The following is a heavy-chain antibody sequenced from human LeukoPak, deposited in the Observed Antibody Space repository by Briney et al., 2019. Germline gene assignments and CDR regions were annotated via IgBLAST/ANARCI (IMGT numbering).Heavy chain of an antibody. CDR3: ARDLSTYYCIDY. CDR1: GFTFSSYA. J-gene: IGHJ4*02. CDR2: ISYDGSNK. Sequence: PGGSLRLSCAASGFTFSSYAMHWVRQAPGKGLEWVAVISYDGSNKYYADSVKGRFTISRGNSKNTLYLQMNSLRTEDTAVYYCARDLSTYYCIDYWGQGTLVTVSS. V-gene: IGHV3-30-3*01. D-gene: IGHD2-15*01.